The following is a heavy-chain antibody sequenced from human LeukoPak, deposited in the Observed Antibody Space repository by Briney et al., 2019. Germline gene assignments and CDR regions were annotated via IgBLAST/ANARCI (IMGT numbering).Heavy chain of an antibody. CDR1: GFTFDDYA. D-gene: IGHD4-23*01. CDR3: AKVSRIYGGNSPFDY. J-gene: IGHJ4*02. CDR2: ISWNSGSI. Sequence: GGSLRLSCAASGFTFDDYAMYWVRQAPGKGLEWVSGISWNSGSIVYADSVKGRFTISRDNAKNSLYLQMNSLRPEDTALYYCAKVSRIYGGNSPFDYWGQGTLVTVSS. V-gene: IGHV3-9*01.